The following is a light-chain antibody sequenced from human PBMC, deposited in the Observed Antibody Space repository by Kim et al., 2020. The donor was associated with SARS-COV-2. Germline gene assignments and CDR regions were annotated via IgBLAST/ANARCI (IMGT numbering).Light chain of an antibody. V-gene: IGLV1-47*01. CDR3: AAWDDSLSGRV. J-gene: IGLJ3*02. CDR1: SSNIGSNY. CDR2: RNN. Sequence: GQRVTISSSGSSSNIGSNYVYWYQQLPGTAPKLLIYRNNQRPSGVPDRFSGSKSGTSASLAISGLRSEDEADYYCAAWDDSLSGRVFGGGTKLTVL.